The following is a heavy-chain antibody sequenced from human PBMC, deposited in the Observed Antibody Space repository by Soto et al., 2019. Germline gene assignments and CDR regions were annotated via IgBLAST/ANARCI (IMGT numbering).Heavy chain of an antibody. CDR3: ARDDDYGDNGLDY. CDR2: IGSDGRRA. Sequence: PGGSLRLSCAASGFTFGRHGMHWVRQAPGKGLEWVAVIGSDGRRASYADSVKGRFTISRDNGQNTLYLQMNSLRAEETAVYYCARDDDYGDNGLDYWGQGTLVTVSS. J-gene: IGHJ4*02. CDR1: GFTFGRHG. D-gene: IGHD4-17*01. V-gene: IGHV3-33*01.